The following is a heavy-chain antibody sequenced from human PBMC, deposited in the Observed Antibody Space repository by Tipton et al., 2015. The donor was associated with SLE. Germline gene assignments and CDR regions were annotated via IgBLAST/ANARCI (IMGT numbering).Heavy chain of an antibody. CDR2: VYNSGTS. CDR1: GGSIGNNQ. D-gene: IGHD2-21*01. Sequence: TLSLTCTVSGGSIGNNQWSWIRQPAGRGLEWIGRVYNSGTSRYNPSLKSRVVVAMDASKNPVSLKLRSVTAADTAVYYCARDLGSLWSRYGLDIWGQGTTVTVSS. J-gene: IGHJ6*02. CDR3: ARDLGSLWSRYGLDI. V-gene: IGHV4-4*07.